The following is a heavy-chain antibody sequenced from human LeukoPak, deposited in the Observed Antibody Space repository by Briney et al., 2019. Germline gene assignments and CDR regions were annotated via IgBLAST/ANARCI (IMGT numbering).Heavy chain of an antibody. D-gene: IGHD2-21*02. CDR3: AREASLYCSGNDCYWAFDR. CDR1: GFTFSNHW. Sequence: GGSLRLSCAASGFTFSNHWMSWVRQAPGKGLEWVANIKQDESKRYYVDSVKGRFTSSRDNAKSSLYLQINSLRAEDTAVYYCAREASLYCSGNDCYWAFDRWGQGTLVTVSS. J-gene: IGHJ5*02. CDR2: IKQDESKR. V-gene: IGHV3-7*01.